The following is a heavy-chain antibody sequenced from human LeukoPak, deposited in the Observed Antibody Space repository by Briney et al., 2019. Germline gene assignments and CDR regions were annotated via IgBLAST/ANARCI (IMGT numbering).Heavy chain of an antibody. J-gene: IGHJ6*02. D-gene: IGHD2-15*01. CDR3: ARGGAAGPRVVNEVEYCSGGSCQAHYYYYYGMDV. V-gene: IGHV4-4*07. Sequence: PSETLSLTCTVSGGSISSYYWSWIRQPAGKGLEWIGRIYTSGSTNYNPSLKSRVTMSVDTSKNQFSLKLSSVTAADTAVYYCARGGAAGPRVVNEVEYCSGGSCQAHYYYYYGMDVWGQGTTVTVSS. CDR2: IYTSGST. CDR1: GGSISSYY.